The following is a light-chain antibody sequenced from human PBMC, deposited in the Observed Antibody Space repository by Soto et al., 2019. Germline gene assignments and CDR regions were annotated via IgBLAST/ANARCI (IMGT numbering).Light chain of an antibody. CDR3: HQYYSSPHS. V-gene: IGKV4-1*01. Sequence: DIALTQSPDSLVVSLGERATITCKTGRTVLSISNNKNYLAWYQQRPGQPPKLLMYYASTRASGVPDRFIGSGSATEFTLTVAGLQPEDVAVYYCHQYYSSPHSFGQGTRLEI. J-gene: IGKJ2*01. CDR1: RTVLSISNNKNY. CDR2: YAS.